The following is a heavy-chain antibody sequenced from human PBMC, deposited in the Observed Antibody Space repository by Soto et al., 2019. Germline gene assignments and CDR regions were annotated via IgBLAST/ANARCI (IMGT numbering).Heavy chain of an antibody. CDR3: ARCIYGSGSYYNFWKGGRDSGYYFDY. J-gene: IGHJ4*02. CDR1: GGSISSSSYY. CDR2: IYYSGST. V-gene: IGHV4-39*01. Sequence: PSETLSLTCTFSGGSISSSSYYWGWIRQPPGKGLEWIGSIYYSGSTYYDPSLKSRVTISVDTSKNQFSLKLSSVTAADTAVYYCARCIYGSGSYYNFWKGGRDSGYYFDYWGQGTLVTVSS. D-gene: IGHD3-10*01.